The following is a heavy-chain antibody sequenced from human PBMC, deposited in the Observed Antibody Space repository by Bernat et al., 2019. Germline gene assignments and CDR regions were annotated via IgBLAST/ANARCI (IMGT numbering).Heavy chain of an antibody. V-gene: IGHV4-59*12. J-gene: IGHJ4*02. D-gene: IGHD2-21*01. CDR1: GGSISSYY. CDR3: ARESVEYCGGDCYDY. CDR2: IYYSGST. Sequence: QVQLQESGPGLVKPSETLSLTCTVSGGSISSYYWSWIRQPPGKGLEWIGYIYYSGSTNYNPSLKSRVTISVDTSKNQFSLKLSSVTAADTAVYYCARESVEYCGGDCYDYWGQGTLVTVSS.